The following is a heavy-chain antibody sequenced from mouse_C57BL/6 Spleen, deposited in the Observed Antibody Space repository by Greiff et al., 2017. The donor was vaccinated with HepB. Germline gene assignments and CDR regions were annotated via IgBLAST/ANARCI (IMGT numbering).Heavy chain of an antibody. Sequence: EVQRVESGGGLVQPGGSMKLSCAASGFTFSDAWMDWVRQSPEKGLEWVAEIRNKANNHATYYAASVKGRFTISRDDSKSSVYLQMNSLRAEDTGIYYCTRGAQAIAMNYWGQGTSVTVAS. CDR1: GFTFSDAW. CDR2: IRNKANNHAT. V-gene: IGHV6-6*01. J-gene: IGHJ4*01. D-gene: IGHD3-2*02. CDR3: TRGAQAIAMNY.